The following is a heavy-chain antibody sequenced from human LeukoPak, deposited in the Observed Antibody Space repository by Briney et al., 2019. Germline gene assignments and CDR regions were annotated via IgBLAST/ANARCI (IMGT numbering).Heavy chain of an antibody. V-gene: IGHV5-51*01. CDR2: IYPGDSDT. D-gene: IGHD3-16*01. J-gene: IGHJ3*02. CDR1: GYSFTTYW. Sequence: GESLKISCKGSGYSFTTYWIGWVRQMPGKGLEWMGIIYPGDSDTRYSPSFQGQVTISADKSISTAYLQWSSLKASDTAMYYCPRLPEIYSTLGSVDFDIWGRGTMVTVSS. CDR3: PRLPEIYSTLGSVDFDI.